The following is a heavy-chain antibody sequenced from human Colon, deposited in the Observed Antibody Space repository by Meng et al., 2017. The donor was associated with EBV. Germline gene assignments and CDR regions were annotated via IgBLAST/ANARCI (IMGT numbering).Heavy chain of an antibody. CDR3: ARHVYCDSYGF. Sequence: LHGPEPVQELLKPSETLPLTCIVSGGSRANRDYFCDGIRQPPGKGLEWIWSVRYSWPAYYNPSLTSRVTISVDTSIHQFSLNLSSLTAADTAVYYCARHVYCDSYGFWGQGTLVTVSS. CDR1: GGSRANRDYF. V-gene: IGHV4-39*01. CDR2: VRYSWPA. D-gene: IGHD4-17*01. J-gene: IGHJ4*02.